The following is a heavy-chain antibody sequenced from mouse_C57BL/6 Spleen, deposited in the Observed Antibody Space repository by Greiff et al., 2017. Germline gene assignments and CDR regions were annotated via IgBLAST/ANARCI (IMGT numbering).Heavy chain of an antibody. V-gene: IGHV5-6*01. CDR2: ISSGGSYT. J-gene: IGHJ3*01. CDR1: GFTFSSYG. CDR3: ARPYYYGSSWRFAY. D-gene: IGHD1-1*01. Sequence: EVKLVESGGDLVKPGGSLKLSCAASGFTFSSYGMSWVRQTPDKRLEWVATISSGGSYTYYPDSVKGRFPTSRDNAKNTLYLQMSSLKSEDTAMYYCARPYYYGSSWRFAYWGQGTLVTVSA.